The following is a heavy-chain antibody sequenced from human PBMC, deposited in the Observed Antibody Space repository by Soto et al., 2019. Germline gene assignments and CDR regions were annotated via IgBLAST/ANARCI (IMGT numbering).Heavy chain of an antibody. V-gene: IGHV3-30*18. D-gene: IGHD1-1*01. Sequence: GGTLRLSCAASGFTFSNYAMHWVRQAPGKGLEWVALTSYDGNNEYYTDSVKGRFTISRDNSKNTLFLQMSSPRPEDTAVYYCAKDKGVFNWATSYFDYWGQGALVTV. J-gene: IGHJ4*02. CDR3: AKDKGVFNWATSYFDY. CDR2: TSYDGNNE. CDR1: GFTFSNYA.